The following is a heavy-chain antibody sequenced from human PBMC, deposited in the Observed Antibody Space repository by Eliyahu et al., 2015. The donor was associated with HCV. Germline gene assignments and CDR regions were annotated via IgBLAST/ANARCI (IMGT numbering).Heavy chain of an antibody. CDR3: AKALSPLVGATEYYYYYYGMDV. CDR2: ISGSGGST. CDR1: GFTFSSYA. Sequence: EVQLLESGGGLVQPGGSLRLXCAASGFTFSSYAMXWXRQAPGKGLXWVSAISGSGGSTYYADSVKGRFTISRVNSKNTLYLQMNSLRAEDTAVYYCAKALSPLVGATEYYYYYYGMDVWGQGTTVTVSS. D-gene: IGHD1-26*01. J-gene: IGHJ6*02. V-gene: IGHV3-23*01.